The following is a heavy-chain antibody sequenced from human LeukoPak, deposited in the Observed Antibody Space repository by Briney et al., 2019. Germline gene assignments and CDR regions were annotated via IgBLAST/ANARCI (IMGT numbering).Heavy chain of an antibody. J-gene: IGHJ4*02. CDR1: GCTFSSYA. Sequence: PGGSLRLSCAASGCTFSSYAMSWVRQAPGKGLEWVSAISGSGGSTYYADSVKGRFTISRDNSKNTLYPQMNSLRAEDTAVYYCAKIARGQQLVENVDYWGQGTLFTVSS. V-gene: IGHV3-23*01. D-gene: IGHD6-13*01. CDR3: AKIARGQQLVENVDY. CDR2: ISGSGGST.